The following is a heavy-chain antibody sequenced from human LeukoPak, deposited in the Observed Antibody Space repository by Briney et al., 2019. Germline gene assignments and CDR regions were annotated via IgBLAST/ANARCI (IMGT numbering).Heavy chain of an antibody. CDR3: TRDNRGYDWDYYYYMDV. CDR1: GFTFGDYA. Sequence: GGSLRLSCTASGFTFGDYAMSWVRQAPGKGLEWVGFIRSKAYGGTTEYAASVKGRFTISRDDSKSIAYLQMNSLKTEDTAVYYCTRDNRGYDWDYYYYMDVWGKGTTVTISS. V-gene: IGHV3-49*04. D-gene: IGHD5-12*01. CDR2: IRSKAYGGTT. J-gene: IGHJ6*03.